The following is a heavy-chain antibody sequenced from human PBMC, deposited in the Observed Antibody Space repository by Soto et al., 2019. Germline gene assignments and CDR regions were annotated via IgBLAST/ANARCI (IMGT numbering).Heavy chain of an antibody. Sequence: QLQLQESGPGLVKPSETLSLTCTVSGGSISSSSYYWGWIRQPPGKGLEWIGSIYYSGKTYYSPSLKSRVTISVDTSTNQFSLRLSSLTAADTAVYYCATEGSYRHFEYWGQGTLVTVSS. CDR2: IYYSGKT. V-gene: IGHV4-39*01. CDR1: GGSISSSSYY. CDR3: ATEGSYRHFEY. D-gene: IGHD1-26*01. J-gene: IGHJ4*02.